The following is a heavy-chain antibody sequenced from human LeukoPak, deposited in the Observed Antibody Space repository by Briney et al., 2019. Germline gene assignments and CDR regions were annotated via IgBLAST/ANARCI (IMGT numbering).Heavy chain of an antibody. CDR2: INPNSGGT. J-gene: IGHJ5*02. D-gene: IGHD6-19*01. Sequence: ASVKVSCKASGYTFTGYYMHWVRQAPGQGLEWMGWINPNSGGTNYAQKFQGRVTMTRDTSISTAYMELSRLRSDDTAVYYCARGASAVAGPRRGWFDPWGQGTLVTVSS. CDR1: GYTFTGYY. V-gene: IGHV1-2*02. CDR3: ARGASAVAGPRRGWFDP.